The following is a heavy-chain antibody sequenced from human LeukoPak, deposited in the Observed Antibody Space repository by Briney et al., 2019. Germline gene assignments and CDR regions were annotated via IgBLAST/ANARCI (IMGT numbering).Heavy chain of an antibody. CDR1: GYTFTSSG. CDR3: AGESHYDYVWGSYRTYYFDY. CDR2: ISAYNGNT. Sequence: ASVKASCTASGYTFTSSGISWVRQAPGQGLEWMGWISAYNGNTNYAQKLQGRVTMTTDTSTNTAYMELRSLRSDDTAVYYCAGESHYDYVWGSYRTYYFDYWGQGTLVTVSS. V-gene: IGHV1-18*01. J-gene: IGHJ4*02. D-gene: IGHD3-16*02.